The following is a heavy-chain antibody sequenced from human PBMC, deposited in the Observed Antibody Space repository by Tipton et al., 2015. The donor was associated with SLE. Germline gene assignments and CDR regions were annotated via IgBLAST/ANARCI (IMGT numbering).Heavy chain of an antibody. Sequence: TLSLTCTVSGGSISGYHWSWLRQPPGKGLEWIGYISYTETTKYNPSLESRVIISVDTSKNQFSLRLSSVTAADTAMYYCARSTDQNWFDPWGQGTLVTVSS. D-gene: IGHD2-2*01. J-gene: IGHJ5*02. CDR1: GGSISGYH. CDR3: ARSTDQNWFDP. CDR2: ISYTETT. V-gene: IGHV4-59*08.